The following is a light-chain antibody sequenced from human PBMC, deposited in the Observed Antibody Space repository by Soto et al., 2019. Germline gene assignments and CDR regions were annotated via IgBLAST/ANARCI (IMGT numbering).Light chain of an antibody. Sequence: QSALTQPPSASGSPGQSVAISCTGTSSDVGGYNYVSWYQQHPGKAPKLMIYEVNKRPSGVPDRFSGSKSGNTASLTVSGLQAEDEADYYGSSYPGSSNVFGTGTKLTAL. J-gene: IGLJ1*01. CDR2: EVN. CDR1: SSDVGGYNY. CDR3: SSYPGSSNV. V-gene: IGLV2-8*01.